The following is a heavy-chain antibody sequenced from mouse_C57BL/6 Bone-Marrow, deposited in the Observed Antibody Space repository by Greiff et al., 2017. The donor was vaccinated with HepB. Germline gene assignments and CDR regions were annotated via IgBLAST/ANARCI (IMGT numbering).Heavy chain of an antibody. CDR2: ISYDGSN. J-gene: IGHJ4*01. Sequence: VQLKESGPGLVKPSQSLSLTCSVTGYSITSGYYWNWIRQFPGNKLEWMGYISYDGSNNYNPSLKNRISITRDTSKNQFFLKLNSVTTEDTATYYCARDYYYGSSYEAMDYWGQGTSVTVSS. CDR3: ARDYYYGSSYEAMDY. V-gene: IGHV3-6*01. D-gene: IGHD1-1*01. CDR1: GYSITSGYY.